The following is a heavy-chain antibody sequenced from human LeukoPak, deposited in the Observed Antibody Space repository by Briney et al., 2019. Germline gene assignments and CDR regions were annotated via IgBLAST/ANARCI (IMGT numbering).Heavy chain of an antibody. V-gene: IGHV3-21*01. Sequence: PGGSLRLSCAASGFTFSNYAMTWVRQAPGKGLEWVSSISSSSSYIYYADSVKGRFTISRDNAKNSLYLQMNSLRAEDTAVYYCARYYYDSSGYYYFDSWGQGTLVTVSS. CDR3: ARYYYDSSGYYYFDS. CDR2: ISSSSSYI. J-gene: IGHJ4*02. D-gene: IGHD3-22*01. CDR1: GFTFSNYA.